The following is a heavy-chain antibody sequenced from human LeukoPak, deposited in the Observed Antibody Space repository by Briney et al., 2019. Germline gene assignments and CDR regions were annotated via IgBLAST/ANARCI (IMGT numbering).Heavy chain of an antibody. V-gene: IGHV3-73*01. CDR1: GFTFSGSA. Sequence: GGSLRLSCAASGFTFSGSAMHWVRQASGKGLEWVGRIRSKANSYATAYAASVKGRFTISRDDSKNTAYLQMNSLKTEDTAVYYCTRHGRGDSGSPVPDYWGQGTLVTVSS. CDR2: IRSKANSYAT. J-gene: IGHJ4*02. D-gene: IGHD3-10*01. CDR3: TRHGRGDSGSPVPDY.